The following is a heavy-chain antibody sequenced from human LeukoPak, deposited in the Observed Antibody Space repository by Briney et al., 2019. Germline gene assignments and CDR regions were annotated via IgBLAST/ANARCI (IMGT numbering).Heavy chain of an antibody. CDR2: ISGSGGST. J-gene: IGHJ4*02. CDR1: GFTFSSDA. Sequence: PGGSLRLSCAASGFTFSSDAMSWVRQAPGKGLEWVSAISGSGGSTYYADSVKGRFTISRDNSKNTLYLQMNSLRAEDTAVYYCAKDLSAVARIDGDYWGQGTLVTVSS. D-gene: IGHD6-19*01. V-gene: IGHV3-23*01. CDR3: AKDLSAVARIDGDY.